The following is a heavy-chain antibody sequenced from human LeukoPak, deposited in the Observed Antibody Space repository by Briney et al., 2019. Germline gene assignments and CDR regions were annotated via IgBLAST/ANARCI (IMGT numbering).Heavy chain of an antibody. V-gene: IGHV3-23*01. J-gene: IGHJ4*02. CDR2: ISGSGGST. D-gene: IGHD6-13*01. CDR3: AKDGVPSNPIAAAGTELVGPTHYFDY. CDR1: GFTFSSYA. Sequence: PGGSLRLSCAASGFTFSSYAMSWVRQAPGKGLEWVSAISGSGGSTYYADSVKGRFTISRDNSKNTLYLQMNSLRAEDTALYYCAKDGVPSNPIAAAGTELVGPTHYFDYWGQGTLVTVSS.